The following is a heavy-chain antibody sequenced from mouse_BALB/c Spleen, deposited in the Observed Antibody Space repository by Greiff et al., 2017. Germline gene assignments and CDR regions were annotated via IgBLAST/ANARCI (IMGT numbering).Heavy chain of an antibody. CDR3: ARYYYGSSH. V-gene: IGHV1-80*01. CDR1: GYAFSSYW. Sequence: VKLMESGAELVRPGSSVKISCKASGYAFSSYWMNWVKQRPGQGLEWIGQIYPGDGDTNYNGKFKGKATLTADKSSSTAYMQLSSLTSEDSAVYFCARYYYGSSHWGQGTLVTVSA. D-gene: IGHD1-1*01. J-gene: IGHJ3*01. CDR2: IYPGDGDT.